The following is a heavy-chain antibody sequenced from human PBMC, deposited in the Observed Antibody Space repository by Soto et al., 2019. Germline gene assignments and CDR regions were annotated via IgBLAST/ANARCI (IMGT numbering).Heavy chain of an antibody. CDR3: ARGPGGPDGPGDY. CDR1: GYTFTSYA. CDR2: INAGNGNT. D-gene: IGHD2-15*01. V-gene: IGHV1-3*01. Sequence: ASVKVSCKASGYTFTSYAMRWVRQAPGQRLERMGWINAGNGNTKYSQKFQGRVTITRDTSASTAYMELSSLRSEDTAVYYCARGPGGPDGPGDYWGQGTLVTVSS. J-gene: IGHJ4*02.